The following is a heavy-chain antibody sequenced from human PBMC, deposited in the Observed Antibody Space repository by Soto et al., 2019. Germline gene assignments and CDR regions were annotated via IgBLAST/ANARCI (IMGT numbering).Heavy chain of an antibody. CDR1: GYSFTSYW. J-gene: IGHJ6*04. D-gene: IGHD1-1*01. V-gene: IGHV5-51*01. CDR2: IYPGDSDT. CDR3: ARGLWNDRSIYYGMDV. Sequence: ESLQISGNGSGYSFTSYWRCSERQKPGKGLEWMGIIYPGDSDTRYSPSFQGQVTISADKSISTAYLQWSSLKASDTAMYYCARGLWNDRSIYYGMDVWGEGTTVTVSS.